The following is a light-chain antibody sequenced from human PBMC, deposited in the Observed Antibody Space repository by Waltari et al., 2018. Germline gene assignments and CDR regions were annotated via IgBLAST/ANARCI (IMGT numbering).Light chain of an antibody. V-gene: IGLV3-10*01. CDR3: YSLNSLGNRYV. J-gene: IGLJ1*01. Sequence: SSELTQPPSVSVSPGQTARITCSGDALPTKYASWFQQKSDQAPVLVIYEDVTRPSGIPERVSGSSSGTVATLTISGAQVEDEADYYCYSLNSLGNRYVFGTGTKFTVL. CDR1: ALPTKY. CDR2: EDV.